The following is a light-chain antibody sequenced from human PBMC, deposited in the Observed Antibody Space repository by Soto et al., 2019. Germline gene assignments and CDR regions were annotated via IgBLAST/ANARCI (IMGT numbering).Light chain of an antibody. V-gene: IGKV1-17*01. Sequence: IQMTQSPSSLSASVGDRVTISCRASQGIGNALGWYQQKPGKPPKVLIYEASTLHSGVPSRFSGSGSGTEFTLTISSLQSEDFAVYYCQQYNNWLWTFGQGTKVDIK. CDR1: QGIGNA. CDR2: EAS. CDR3: QQYNNWLWT. J-gene: IGKJ1*01.